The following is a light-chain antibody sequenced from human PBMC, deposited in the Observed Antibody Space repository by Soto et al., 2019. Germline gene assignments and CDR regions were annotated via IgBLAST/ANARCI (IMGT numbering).Light chain of an antibody. CDR1: QILLHSNGYNY. Sequence: DIVMTRSPLSLPVTPGEPSSISCRSSQILLHSNGYNYLDWYLQKPGQSPQLLIYLGSNRASEVPDRFSGSGSGTDFTLKISRVEAEDVGVYYCMQPLQSWTFGQGTKVDIK. CDR2: LGS. V-gene: IGKV2-28*01. CDR3: MQPLQSWT. J-gene: IGKJ1*01.